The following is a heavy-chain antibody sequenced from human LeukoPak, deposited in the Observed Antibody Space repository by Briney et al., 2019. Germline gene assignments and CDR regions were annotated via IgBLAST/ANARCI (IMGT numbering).Heavy chain of an antibody. CDR1: GFTFSSYE. V-gene: IGHV3-48*03. CDR3: AELGITMIGGV. J-gene: IGHJ6*04. CDR2: ISNSDDST. D-gene: IGHD3-10*02. Sequence: GGSLRLSCAASGFTFSSYEMNWVRQAPGKGLEWVSTISNSDDSTYYADSVKGRFTISRDNAKNSLYLQMNSLRAEDTAVYYCAELGITMIGGVWGKGTTVTISS.